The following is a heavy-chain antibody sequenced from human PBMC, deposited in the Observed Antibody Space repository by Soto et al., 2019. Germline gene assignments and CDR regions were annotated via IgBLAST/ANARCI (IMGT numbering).Heavy chain of an antibody. CDR2: IYHSGST. J-gene: IGHJ5*02. V-gene: IGHV4-38-2*01. D-gene: IGHD6-13*01. CDR3: ARVRESSTLVRWFDP. CDR1: GYSISSGYY. Sequence: SETLFLTCAVSGYSISSGYYWGWIRQPPGKGLEWIGSIYHSGSTYYNPSLKSRVTISVDTSKNQFSLKLSSVTAADTAVYYCARVRESSTLVRWFDPWGQGTLVTVSS.